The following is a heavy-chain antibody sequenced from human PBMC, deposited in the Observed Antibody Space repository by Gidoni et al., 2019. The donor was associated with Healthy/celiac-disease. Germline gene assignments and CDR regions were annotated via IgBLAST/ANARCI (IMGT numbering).Heavy chain of an antibody. D-gene: IGHD6-19*01. CDR1: GFTFSSYG. J-gene: IGHJ4*02. CDR2: ISYDGSNK. CDR3: EKLDLNSSGWSVDY. Sequence: VQLVESGGGVVQPGRSLRLSCAASGFTFSSYGMHWVRQAPGKGLEWVAVISYDGSNKYYADSVKGRFTISRDNSKNTLYLQMNSLRAEDTAVYYCEKLDLNSSGWSVDYWGQGTLVTVSS. V-gene: IGHV3-30*18.